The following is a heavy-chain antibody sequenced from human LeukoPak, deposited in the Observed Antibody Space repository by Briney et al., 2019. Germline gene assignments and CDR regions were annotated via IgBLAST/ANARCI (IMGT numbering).Heavy chain of an antibody. CDR3: ARGSTIAGPYYYYYYMDV. CDR2: INPDSGGT. Sequence: GASVKVSCKASGYTFTGYYMHWVRQAPGQGLECMGWINPDSGGTNYAQNFQGRVTMTRDTSISTAYMDLGGLRSDDTAVYYCARGSTIAGPYYYYYYMDVWGKGTTVTVSS. CDR1: GYTFTGYY. D-gene: IGHD6-13*01. J-gene: IGHJ6*03. V-gene: IGHV1-2*02.